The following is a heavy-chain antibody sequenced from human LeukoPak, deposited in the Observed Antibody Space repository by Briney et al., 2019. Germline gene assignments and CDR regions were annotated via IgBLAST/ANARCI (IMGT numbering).Heavy chain of an antibody. CDR1: GGSISSYY. J-gene: IGHJ4*02. CDR2: IYYSGST. V-gene: IGHV4-59*08. D-gene: IGHD6-6*01. Sequence: SETLSLTCTVSGGSISSYYWSWIRQPPGKGLEWIGYIYYSGSTNYNPSLKSRVTISVDMSKNQFSLKLSSVTAADTAVYYCARRSWSTSSWYFDYWGQGTLVAVSS. CDR3: ARRSWSTSSWYFDY.